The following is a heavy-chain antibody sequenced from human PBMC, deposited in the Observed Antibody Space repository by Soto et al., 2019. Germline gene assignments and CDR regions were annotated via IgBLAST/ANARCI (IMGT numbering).Heavy chain of an antibody. V-gene: IGHV3-30*18. CDR3: AKADYYGSGSYYVNFYYYY. D-gene: IGHD3-10*01. CDR1: GFTFSSYG. J-gene: IGHJ6*01. CDR2: ISYDGSNK. Sequence: GGSLRLSCAASGFTFSSYGMHWVRQAPGKGLEWVAVISYDGSNKYYADSVKGRFTISRDNSKNTLYLQMNSLRADDTAVYYCAKADYYGSGSYYVNFYYYY.